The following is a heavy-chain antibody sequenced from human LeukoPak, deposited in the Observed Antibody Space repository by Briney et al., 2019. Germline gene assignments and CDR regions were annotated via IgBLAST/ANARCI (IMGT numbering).Heavy chain of an antibody. CDR1: GFTFSSYA. V-gene: IGHV3-23*01. Sequence: GGSLRLSCAPSGFTFSSYAMTWVRQAPGKGLEWVSIITSSGGNTYYADSVKGRFTISRDNSKNTLYLQMSSLRAEDTAIYYCANPLVRSSWLLDYWGRGTLVTVSA. J-gene: IGHJ4*02. CDR2: ITSSGGNT. D-gene: IGHD6-13*01. CDR3: ANPLVRSSWLLDY.